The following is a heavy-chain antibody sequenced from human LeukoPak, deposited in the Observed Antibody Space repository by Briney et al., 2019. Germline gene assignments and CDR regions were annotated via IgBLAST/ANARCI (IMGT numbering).Heavy chain of an antibody. CDR3: ARMVRGVINDY. J-gene: IGHJ4*02. CDR2: IYYSGST. D-gene: IGHD3-10*01. Sequence: PSETLSLTCTVSGGSISSSSYYWGWIRQPPGKGLEWNGSIYYSGSTYYNPSLKSRVTLSVDTSKNQFSLKLSSVTAADTAVYYCARMVRGVINDYWGQGTLVTVSS. V-gene: IGHV4-39*07. CDR1: GGSISSSSYY.